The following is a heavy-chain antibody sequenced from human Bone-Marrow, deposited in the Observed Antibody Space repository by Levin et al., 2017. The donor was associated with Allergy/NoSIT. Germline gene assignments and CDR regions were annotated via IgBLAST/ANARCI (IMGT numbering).Heavy chain of an antibody. Sequence: SETLSLTCTVSGGSISSYSWRWIRQPPGKGLEWIGYIYYSGSTNFNPSLKSRVTISVDTSNNQFSLKLSSVTAADTAVYYCARAGYSSGWVDAFDSWGNGTMVTVSS. J-gene: IGHJ3*02. CDR2: IYYSGST. CDR3: ARAGYSSGWVDAFDS. D-gene: IGHD6-19*01. V-gene: IGHV4-59*01. CDR1: GGSISSYS.